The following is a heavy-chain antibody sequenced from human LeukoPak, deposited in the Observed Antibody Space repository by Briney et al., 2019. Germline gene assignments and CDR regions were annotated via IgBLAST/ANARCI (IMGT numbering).Heavy chain of an antibody. V-gene: IGHV3-48*01. CDR3: ARVTVGARGTAFDI. CDR2: ISSSSDVI. CDR1: GFTFSSYG. J-gene: IGHJ3*02. Sequence: GGSLRLSCAVSGFTFSSYGMNWVRQAPGKGLEWVSYISSSSDVIHYTESVKGRFTISRDNAKNSVYLQMNSLRAEDTAVYYCARVTVGARGTAFDIWGQGTMVTVSS. D-gene: IGHD3-16*01.